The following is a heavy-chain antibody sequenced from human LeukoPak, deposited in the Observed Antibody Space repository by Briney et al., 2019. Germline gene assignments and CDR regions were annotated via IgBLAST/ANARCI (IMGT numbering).Heavy chain of an antibody. J-gene: IGHJ1*01. CDR2: IYADGSA. D-gene: IGHD3-22*01. Sequence: GGSLRLSCAASGFTVSSDVMSWVRQVPGKGLQWVSIIYADGSAYYADSVKGRFTASKDKSKNTLYLQMNSLRAEDTAVYHCARDRSGSGSSKSYFHHWGRGTLVTVSS. CDR3: ARDRSGSGSSKSYFHH. V-gene: IGHV3-53*01. CDR1: GFTVSSDV.